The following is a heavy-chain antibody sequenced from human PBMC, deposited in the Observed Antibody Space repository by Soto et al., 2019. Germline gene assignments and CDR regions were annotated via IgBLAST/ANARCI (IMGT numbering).Heavy chain of an antibody. CDR1: GGTFSSYA. J-gene: IGHJ4*02. Sequence: KVSCKASGGTFSSYAISWVRQAPGQGLEWMGGIIPVFGTANYAQKFQGRVTITADESTSTAYMDLSSLRSEDTAMYYCARGNYGDYGYWGQGTLVTVSS. CDR2: IIPVFGTA. V-gene: IGHV1-69*01. D-gene: IGHD4-17*01. CDR3: ARGNYGDYGY.